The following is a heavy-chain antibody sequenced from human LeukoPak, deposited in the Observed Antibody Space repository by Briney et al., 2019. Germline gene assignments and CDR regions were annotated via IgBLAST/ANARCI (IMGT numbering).Heavy chain of an antibody. CDR1: GGSISSSSYY. Sequence: PSETLSLTCTVSGGSISSSSYYWGWIRQPPGKGLVWIGSIYYSGSTYYNPSLKSRVTISVDTSKNQFSLKLSSVTAADTAVYYCARRRDYYDSSGYYYIYFDYWGQGTLVTVSS. CDR3: ARRRDYYDSSGYYYIYFDY. D-gene: IGHD3-22*01. V-gene: IGHV4-39*01. J-gene: IGHJ4*02. CDR2: IYYSGST.